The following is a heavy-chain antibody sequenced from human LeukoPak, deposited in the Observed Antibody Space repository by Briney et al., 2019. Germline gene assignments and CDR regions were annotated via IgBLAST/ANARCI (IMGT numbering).Heavy chain of an antibody. CDR3: ASYYFHGGPGY. D-gene: IGHD3-22*01. CDR2: IYYSGST. J-gene: IGHJ4*02. CDR1: GGSISSSSYS. Sequence: PSETLSLTCTVSGGSISSSSYSWGWIRQPPGKGLEWIGSIYYSGSTYYNPSLKSRVTISVDTSKNQFSLKLSSVTAADTAVYYCASYYFHGGPGYWGQGTLVTVSS. V-gene: IGHV4-39*01.